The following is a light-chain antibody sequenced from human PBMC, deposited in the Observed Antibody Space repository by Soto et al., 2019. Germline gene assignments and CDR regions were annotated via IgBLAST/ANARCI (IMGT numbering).Light chain of an antibody. J-gene: IGLJ3*02. V-gene: IGLV1-40*01. CDR3: QSYDSSLSGPM. CDR1: SSNIGAGYD. CDR2: GNI. Sequence: QSVLTQSPSVSGAPGQRVTISCTGSSSNIGAGYDVHWYQQLPGTAPKLLIYGNINRPSGVPDRFSGSKSGTSASLAITGLQAEDEADYYCQSYDSSLSGPMFGGGTKVTVL.